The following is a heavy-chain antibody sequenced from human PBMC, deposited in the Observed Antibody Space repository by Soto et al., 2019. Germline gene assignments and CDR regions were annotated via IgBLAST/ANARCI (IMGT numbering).Heavy chain of an antibody. CDR1: GFTFSSYA. CDR3: ARDSDYDILTGYLHYYYYYGMDV. D-gene: IGHD3-9*01. V-gene: IGHV3-30-3*01. Sequence: QVQLVESGGGVVQPGRSLRLSCAASGFTFSSYAMHWVRQAPGKGLEWVAVISYDGSNKYYADSVKGRFTISRDNSKNTLYLQMNSLGAEDTAVYYCARDSDYDILTGYLHYYYYYGMDVWGQGTTVTVSS. J-gene: IGHJ6*02. CDR2: ISYDGSNK.